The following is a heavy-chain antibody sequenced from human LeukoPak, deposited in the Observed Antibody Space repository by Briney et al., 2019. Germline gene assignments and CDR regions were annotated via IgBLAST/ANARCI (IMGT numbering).Heavy chain of an antibody. CDR2: IYHTGSN. Sequence: SETLSLTCLVSSGSVSSYYWTWIRQPPGKGLEWIGYIYHTGSNNYSPSLKSRVTMYVDTSKNQLSLKLSSVTAADTAMYYCARARYTNSWYAVDIWGQGAMVTVSS. CDR1: SGSVSSYY. V-gene: IGHV4-59*08. D-gene: IGHD6-13*01. CDR3: ARARYTNSWYAVDI. J-gene: IGHJ3*02.